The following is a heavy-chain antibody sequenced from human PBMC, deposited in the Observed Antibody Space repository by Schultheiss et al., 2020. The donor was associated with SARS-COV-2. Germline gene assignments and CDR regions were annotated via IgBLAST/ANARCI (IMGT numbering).Heavy chain of an antibody. CDR2: INPNSGDT. J-gene: IGHJ4*02. D-gene: IGHD3-9*01. V-gene: IGHV1-2*06. CDR3: ARLTNDILTGYHFDY. CDR1: GYTFTSYG. Sequence: ASVKVSCKASGYTFTSYGISWVRQAPGQGLEWMGRINPNSGDTNHAQKFQGRVTMTRDTSISTAYMELSRLRSDDTAVYYCARLTNDILTGYHFDYWGQGTLVTVSS.